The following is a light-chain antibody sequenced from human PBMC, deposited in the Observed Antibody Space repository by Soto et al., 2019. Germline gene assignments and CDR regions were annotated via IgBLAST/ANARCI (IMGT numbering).Light chain of an antibody. CDR3: QQYNTWPWS. V-gene: IGKV3-15*01. CDR1: QSVSSN. CDR2: GAS. J-gene: IGKJ1*01. Sequence: EIVMTQSPATLSVSPGERATLSCRASQSVSSNLAWYQQKPGQAPRLLIYGASTRATGIPARLSGSGSGTEFTLTISSLKSEDFAVYYCQQYNTWPWSFGQGTKVEIK.